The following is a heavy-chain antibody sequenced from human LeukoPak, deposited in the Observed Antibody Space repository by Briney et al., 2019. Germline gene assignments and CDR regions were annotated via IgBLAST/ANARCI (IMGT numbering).Heavy chain of an antibody. CDR3: ARGECRDGYNCGYYHYYMDV. CDR1: GGTFSSYA. Sequence: SVKVSCKASGGTFSSYAISWVRQAPAQGLEWMGGIIPIFGTANYAQKFQGRVTITADESTSTAYMELSSLRSEDTAVYYCARGECRDGYNCGYYHYYMDVWGKGTTVTVSS. CDR2: IIPIFGTA. V-gene: IGHV1-69*13. J-gene: IGHJ6*03. D-gene: IGHD5-24*01.